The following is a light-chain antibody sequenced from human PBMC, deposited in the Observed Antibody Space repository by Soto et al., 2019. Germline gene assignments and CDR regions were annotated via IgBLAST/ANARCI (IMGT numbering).Light chain of an antibody. J-gene: IGLJ2*01. CDR1: RGDVGGYNY. V-gene: IGLV2-14*01. CDR3: SSYTSSSTRV. Sequence: SVLAPPASVGWAPRQALPVSLTGTRGDVGGYNYVSWYQQHPGKAPKLMIYDVSNRPSGVSNRFSGSKSGNTASLTISGLQAEDEADYYCSSYTSSSTRVFGGGTKLTVL. CDR2: DVS.